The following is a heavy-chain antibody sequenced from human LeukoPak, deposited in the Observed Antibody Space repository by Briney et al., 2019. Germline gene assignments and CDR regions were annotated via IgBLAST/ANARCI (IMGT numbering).Heavy chain of an antibody. J-gene: IGHJ6*03. Sequence: KPGGSLRLSCAASGFTFSDYYMSWIRQAPGKGLEWVSYISSSGSTIYYADSVKGRFTISRDNAKNSLYLQMNSLRAEDTAVYYCAREIGRIVVVPAAPPQNYMDVWGKGTTVTVSS. CDR2: ISSSGSTI. V-gene: IGHV3-11*04. CDR1: GFTFSDYY. D-gene: IGHD2-2*01. CDR3: AREIGRIVVVPAAPPQNYMDV.